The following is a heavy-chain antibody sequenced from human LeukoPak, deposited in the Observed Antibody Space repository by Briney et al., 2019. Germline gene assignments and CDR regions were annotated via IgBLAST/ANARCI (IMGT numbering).Heavy chain of an antibody. D-gene: IGHD1-26*01. J-gene: IGHJ6*03. Sequence: SETLSLTCTVSGGSISSYYWSWIRQPPAKGLEGIGEIYHSGSTNYNPSLKSRVTMSVDTSKNQFSLKLSSVTAADTAVYYCALGGVGATIHVDYYYMDVWGKGTTVTVSS. CDR1: GGSISSYY. CDR2: IYHSGST. CDR3: ALGGVGATIHVDYYYMDV. V-gene: IGHV4-59*08.